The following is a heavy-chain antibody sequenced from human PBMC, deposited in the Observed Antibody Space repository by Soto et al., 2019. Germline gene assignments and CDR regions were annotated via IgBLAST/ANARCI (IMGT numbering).Heavy chain of an antibody. J-gene: IGHJ4*02. V-gene: IGHV4-34*01. D-gene: IGHD1-1*01. CDR1: GQSFSGHS. CDR2: INESGST. CDR3: ARGSGIVALPGELEDVKYDY. Sequence: QVQLQQWGAGLVKPSETLSLSCAVYGQSFSGHSWAWIRQPPGKGLEWIGEINESGSTYYTPSLKSRVTISTDASNNQFSLKLSSVSAADTAAYFCARGSGIVALPGELEDVKYDYWGQGTLVNVSS.